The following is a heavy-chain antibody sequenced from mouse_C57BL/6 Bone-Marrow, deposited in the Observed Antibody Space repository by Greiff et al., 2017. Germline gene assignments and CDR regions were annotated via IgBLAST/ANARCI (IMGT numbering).Heavy chain of an antibody. CDR2: INPYNGDT. CDR3: ARAHNYYGSSHYYAMDY. V-gene: IGHV1-20*01. J-gene: IGHJ4*01. CDR1: GYSFTGYF. D-gene: IGHD1-1*01. Sequence: EVQLQQSGPELVKPGDSVKISCKASGYSFTGYFMNWVMQSHGKSLEWIGRINPYNGDTFYNQKFKGKATLTVDKSSSTAHMELRSLTSEDSAVYYCARAHNYYGSSHYYAMDYWGQGTSVTVSS.